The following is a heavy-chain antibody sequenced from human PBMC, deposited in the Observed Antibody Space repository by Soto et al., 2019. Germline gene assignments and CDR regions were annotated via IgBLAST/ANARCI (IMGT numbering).Heavy chain of an antibody. CDR2: IIPVFGIV. J-gene: IGHJ6*02. V-gene: IGHV1-69*01. D-gene: IGHD6-19*01. Sequence: QVHLLLQSGAEVKKPGSAVKVSCNASGGNPSNSAISWGRQAPGQGLEWVGGIIPVFGIVSYAQNFQGRVTITADESTSTAYMELSSLRSEDTAVYFCAGGRIVVAGSSAYYGMDVWGQGITVTVSS. CDR1: GGNPSNSA. CDR3: AGGRIVVAGSSAYYGMDV.